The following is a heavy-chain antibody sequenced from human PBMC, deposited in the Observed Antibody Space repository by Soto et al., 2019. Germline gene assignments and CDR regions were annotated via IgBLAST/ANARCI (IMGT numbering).Heavy chain of an antibody. V-gene: IGHV4-59*08. D-gene: IGHD1-1*01. CDR3: ARQAGTTWYYYYMDG. Sequence: SETLSLTCTVSGGYISSYYWNWIRQPPGKGLEWIGYIYYSGSTNYNPSFKSRVTISVDTSKNQFSLKLRSVTAADTAVYYCARQAGTTWYYYYMDGWGKGTTVTVSS. J-gene: IGHJ6*03. CDR2: IYYSGST. CDR1: GGYISSYY.